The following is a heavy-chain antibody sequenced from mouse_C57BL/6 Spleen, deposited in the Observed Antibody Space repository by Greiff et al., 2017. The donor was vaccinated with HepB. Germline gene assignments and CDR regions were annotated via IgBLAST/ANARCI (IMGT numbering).Heavy chain of an antibody. J-gene: IGHJ3*01. D-gene: IGHD1-1*01. V-gene: IGHV1-82*01. CDR3: ARGGYGFAY. Sequence: VQLKQSGPELVKPGASVKISCKASGYAFSSSWMNWVKQRPGKGLEWIGRIYPGDGDTNYNGKFKGKATLTADKSSSTAYMQLSSLTSEDSAVYFCARGGYGFAYWGQGTLVTVSA. CDR2: IYPGDGDT. CDR1: GYAFSSSW.